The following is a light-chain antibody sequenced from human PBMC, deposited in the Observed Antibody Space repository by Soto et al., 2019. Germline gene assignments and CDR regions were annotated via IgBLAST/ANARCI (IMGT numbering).Light chain of an antibody. CDR3: CSYAGSPYF. V-gene: IGLV2-11*01. CDR1: NSDIGAYNY. CDR2: DVT. Sequence: QSALTQPRSVSGSPGQSVTISCTGTNSDIGAYNYVSWYQQHPGKAPKLMIIDVTKRPSGVPDRFSGSKSGNTVSLTISGLQADDEADYYCCSYAGSPYFFGTGTKLTVL. J-gene: IGLJ1*01.